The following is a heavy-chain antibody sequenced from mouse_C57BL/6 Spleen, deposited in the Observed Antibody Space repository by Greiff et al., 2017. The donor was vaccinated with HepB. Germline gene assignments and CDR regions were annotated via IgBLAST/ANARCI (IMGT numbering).Heavy chain of an antibody. V-gene: IGHV1-72*01. D-gene: IGHD1-2*01. CDR1: GYTFTSYW. J-gene: IGHJ3*01. CDR3: AREAATGDWFAY. Sequence: VQLQQSGAELVKPGSSVKLSCKASGYTFTSYWMHWVKQRPGRGLGWLGRIDPNSGGTKYNEKFKSKATLTVDKPSSTAYMQLSRLTSEDSAVYYGAREAATGDWFAYWDQGTLVTVSA. CDR2: IDPNSGGT.